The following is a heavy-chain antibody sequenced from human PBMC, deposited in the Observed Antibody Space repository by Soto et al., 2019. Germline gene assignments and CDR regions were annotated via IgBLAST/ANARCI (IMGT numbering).Heavy chain of an antibody. V-gene: IGHV3-23*01. D-gene: IGHD3-9*01. CDR2: ISVNGGNT. CDR1: GFPFSISA. J-gene: IGHJ4*02. CDR3: SRDDSDWFFN. Sequence: GGSLRLSCAASGFPFSISAMRWVRQAPGKGLEWVSAISVNGGNTYYADSVKGRATISRDNSKNTLYLQMNSLRAEDTAVYYCSRDDSDWFFNWGRGTLVTVSS.